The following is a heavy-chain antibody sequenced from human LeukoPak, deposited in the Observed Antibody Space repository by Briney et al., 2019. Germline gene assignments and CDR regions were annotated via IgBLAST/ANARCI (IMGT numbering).Heavy chain of an antibody. V-gene: IGHV1-69*13. CDR3: VKAAGTPPTPYFDY. CDR2: IIPIFGTA. J-gene: IGHJ4*02. D-gene: IGHD6-13*01. CDR1: GGTFSSYA. Sequence: SVKVSRKASGGTFSSYAISWVRQAPGQGLEWMGGIIPIFGTANYAQKFQGRVTITADESTSTAYMELSSLRSEDTAVYYCVKAAGTPPTPYFDYWGQGTLVTVSS.